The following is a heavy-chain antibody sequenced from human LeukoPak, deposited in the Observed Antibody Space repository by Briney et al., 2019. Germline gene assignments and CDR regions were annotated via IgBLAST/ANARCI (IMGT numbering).Heavy chain of an antibody. CDR1: GYTFTSYY. D-gene: IGHD3-9*01. CDR3: ARGALNYDILTPYPLGGDY. CDR2: IDPSGGST. J-gene: IGHJ4*02. V-gene: IGHV1-46*01. Sequence: ASVKVSCKASGYTFTSYYMHWVRQAPGQGLEWMGIIDPSGGSTSYAQKFQGRVTMTRDPSTSTVYMELSSLRSEDTAVYYCARGALNYDILTPYPLGGDYWGQGTLVTVSS.